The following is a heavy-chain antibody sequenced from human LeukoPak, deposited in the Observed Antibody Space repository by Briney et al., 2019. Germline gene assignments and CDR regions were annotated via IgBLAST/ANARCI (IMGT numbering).Heavy chain of an antibody. CDR2: IYYSGST. CDR3: ARHKYGDPFDY. D-gene: IGHD4-17*01. CDR1: GGSISSSRYY. V-gene: IGHV4-39*01. Sequence: PSETLSLTCTVSGGSISSSRYYWGWIRQPPAKGLEWIGSIYYSGSTYYNPSLKSRVTISVDTSKNQFSLKLSSVTAADTAVYYCARHKYGDPFDYWGQGTLVTVSS. J-gene: IGHJ4*02.